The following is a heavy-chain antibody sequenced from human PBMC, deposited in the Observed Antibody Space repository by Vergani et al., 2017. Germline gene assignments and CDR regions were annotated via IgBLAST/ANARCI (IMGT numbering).Heavy chain of an antibody. CDR2: ISSSGSTI. Sequence: EVQLVESGGGLVQPGGSLRLSCAASGFTFSSYEMNWVRQAPGKGLEWVSYISSSGSTIYYADSVKGRFTISRDNAKNSLYLQMNSLRAEDTAVYYCARREIFVSAPTSGLEHWGQGTLVTVSS. CDR3: ARREIFVSAPTSGLEH. V-gene: IGHV3-48*03. D-gene: IGHD3-3*01. J-gene: IGHJ4*02. CDR1: GFTFSSYE.